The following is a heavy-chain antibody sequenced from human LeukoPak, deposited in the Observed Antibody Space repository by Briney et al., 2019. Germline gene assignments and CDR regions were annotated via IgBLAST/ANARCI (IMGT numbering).Heavy chain of an antibody. CDR2: ISGSGGRT. D-gene: IGHD5-12*01. Sequence: PGGSLRLSCAASGFTFYKFVMTWVRQAPGSGLEWVSSISGSGGRTYYADSVKGRFTISRDNSENTLYLQMNSLRAEDTAIYYCAKSPFFRVATIRGLWFDPWGQGTLVTVSS. CDR3: AKSPFFRVATIRGLWFDP. J-gene: IGHJ5*02. CDR1: GFTFYKFV. V-gene: IGHV3-23*01.